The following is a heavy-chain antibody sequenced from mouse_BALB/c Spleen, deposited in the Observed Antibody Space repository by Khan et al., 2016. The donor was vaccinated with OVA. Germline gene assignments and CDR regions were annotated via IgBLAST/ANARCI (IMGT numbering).Heavy chain of an antibody. D-gene: IGHD2-3*01. CDR2: ISSGGST. J-gene: IGHJ3*01. Sequence: EVQLVESGGGLVKPGGSLKLSCAASGFTFSNYAMSWVRQTPEKRLEWVASISSGGSTYYPDRVKGRFTISRDNARNILYLQMSSLRSEDTAMYYCARDDWFAFWGQGTLVTVSA. CDR1: GFTFSNYA. V-gene: IGHV5-6-5*01. CDR3: ARDDWFAF.